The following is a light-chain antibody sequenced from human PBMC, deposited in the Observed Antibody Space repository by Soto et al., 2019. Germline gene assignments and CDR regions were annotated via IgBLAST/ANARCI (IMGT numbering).Light chain of an antibody. J-gene: IGLJ3*02. CDR2: EVV. CDR1: RSDIATYDF. Sequence: QSVLTQPASVSGSPGQSITISCTGSRSDIATYDFVSWYQQHPGKAPKLIIYEVVNRPSGVSARFSGSKSGNTASLTITGLQVEDEAYFFCSSYTPSYTLVFGGGTQLTVL. CDR3: SSYTPSYTLV. V-gene: IGLV2-14*01.